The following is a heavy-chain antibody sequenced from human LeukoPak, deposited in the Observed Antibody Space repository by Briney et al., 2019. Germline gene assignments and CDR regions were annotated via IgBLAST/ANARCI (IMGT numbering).Heavy chain of an antibody. D-gene: IGHD6-13*01. J-gene: IGHJ3*02. V-gene: IGHV3-23*01. CDR3: GVGKSSTWLDAFDI. CDR2: ISGSGGST. Sequence: PGGSLRLSCAASGFTFSTYAMSWVRQAPGKGLEWVSAISGSGGSTYYADFVKGRFTISRDNSKNTLYLQMNSLRAEDTAVYYCGVGKSSTWLDAFDIWGQGTMVTVSS. CDR1: GFTFSTYA.